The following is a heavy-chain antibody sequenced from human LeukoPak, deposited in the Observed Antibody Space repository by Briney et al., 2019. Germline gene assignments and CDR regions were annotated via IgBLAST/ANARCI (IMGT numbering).Heavy chain of an antibody. Sequence: GGSLRLSCAASGFSFSGFGMNWVRQAPGKGLEWISYIGSSGSAGGNIYYAVSVKGRFTVSRDNAKDSLFLQMNSLQDADTAVYYCARAPTPYFTYYMDAWGKGTTVTVSS. D-gene: IGHD2-21*01. V-gene: IGHV3-48*02. J-gene: IGHJ6*03. CDR1: GFSFSGFG. CDR2: IGSSGSAGGNI. CDR3: ARAPTPYFTYYMDA.